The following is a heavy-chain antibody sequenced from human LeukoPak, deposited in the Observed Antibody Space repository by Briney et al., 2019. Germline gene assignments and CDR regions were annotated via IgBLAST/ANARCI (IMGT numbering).Heavy chain of an antibody. CDR2: ISGGGGST. Sequence: GGSLRLSCAASGFTFSSYAMSWVRQAPGKGLEWVSAISGGGGSTYYADSVKGRFTISRDNSKNTLYLQMNSLRAEDTAVYYCAKEIGYSYGYGWLGYWGQGTLVTVSS. V-gene: IGHV3-23*01. CDR1: GFTFSSYA. CDR3: AKEIGYSYGYGWLGY. D-gene: IGHD5-18*01. J-gene: IGHJ4*02.